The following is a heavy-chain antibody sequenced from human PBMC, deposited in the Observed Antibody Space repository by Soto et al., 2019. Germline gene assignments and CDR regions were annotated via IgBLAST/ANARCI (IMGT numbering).Heavy chain of an antibody. CDR2: IYHSGST. J-gene: IGHJ4*02. D-gene: IGHD6-6*01. CDR1: GGSISSSNW. CDR3: ARRGMSISSSSLGRGFDY. V-gene: IGHV4-4*02. Sequence: KTSETLSLTCAVSGGSISSSNWWSWVRQPPGKGLEWIGEIYHSGSTNYNPSLKSRVTISVDKSKNQFSLKLSSVTAADTAVYYCARRGMSISSSSLGRGFDYWGQGTLVTVSS.